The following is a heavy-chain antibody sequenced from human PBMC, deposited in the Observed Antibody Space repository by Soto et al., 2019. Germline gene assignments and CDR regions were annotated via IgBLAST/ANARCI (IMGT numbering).Heavy chain of an antibody. J-gene: IGHJ4*02. CDR3: TTNVGPYRYYDILTGYYRAPPALY. V-gene: IGHV3-15*07. D-gene: IGHD3-9*01. Sequence: EVQLVESGGGLVKPGGSLRLSCAASGFTFSNAWMNWVRQAPGKGLEWVGRIKSKTDGGTTDYAAPVKGRFTISRDDSKNTLYLQMNSLKTEDTAVYYCTTNVGPYRYYDILTGYYRAPPALYWGQGTLVTVSS. CDR2: IKSKTDGGTT. CDR1: GFTFSNAW.